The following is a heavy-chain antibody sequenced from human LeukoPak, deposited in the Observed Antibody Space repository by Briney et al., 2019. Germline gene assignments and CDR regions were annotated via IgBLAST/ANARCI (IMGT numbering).Heavy chain of an antibody. CDR2: INPNSGGT. J-gene: IGHJ3*02. V-gene: IGHV1-2*02. Sequence: GASVKVSCKASGYTFTGYYMHWVRQAPGQGLEWMGWINPNSGGTNYAQKFQGRVTMTRDTSISTAYMELSRLRSDDTAVYYCARDAQRGYSYGPSLDAFDIWGQGTMVTVSS. CDR1: GYTFTGYY. CDR3: ARDAQRGYSYGPSLDAFDI. D-gene: IGHD5-18*01.